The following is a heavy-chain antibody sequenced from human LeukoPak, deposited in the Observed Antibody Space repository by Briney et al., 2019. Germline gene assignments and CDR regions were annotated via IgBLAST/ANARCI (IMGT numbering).Heavy chain of an antibody. Sequence: HPGGSLRLTCVVSGFTFSNYAMTWVRQAPGQGLDWVSAISDSGVTAYYADSVKGRFTISRDNSKSTLYLQMNSLRAEDTAVYYCANLNAPYWGNFDYWGRGTLVTVSS. V-gene: IGHV3-23*01. CDR1: GFTFSNYA. J-gene: IGHJ4*02. CDR2: ISDSGVTA. CDR3: ANLNAPYWGNFDY. D-gene: IGHD3-16*01.